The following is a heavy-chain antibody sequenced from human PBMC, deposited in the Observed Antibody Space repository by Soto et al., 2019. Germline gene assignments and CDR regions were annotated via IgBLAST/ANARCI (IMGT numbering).Heavy chain of an antibody. CDR1: GYPFTSYG. Sequence: XPVKVASKASGYPFTSYGIIWVRQAPGQGLEWMGWISAYNGNTNYAQKLQGRVTMTTDTSTSTAYMELRSLRSDDTAVYYCARAYKWPVQNYYGMDVWAQGTTVTFTS. CDR2: ISAYNGNT. J-gene: IGHJ6*02. V-gene: IGHV1-18*01. D-gene: IGHD6-19*01. CDR3: ARAYKWPVQNYYGMDV.